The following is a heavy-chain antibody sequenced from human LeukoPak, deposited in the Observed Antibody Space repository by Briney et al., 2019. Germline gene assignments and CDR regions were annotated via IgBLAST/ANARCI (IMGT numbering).Heavy chain of an antibody. CDR1: GGSISGYY. J-gene: IGHJ5*02. CDR3: ARGDSSGWYNWFDP. D-gene: IGHD6-19*01. Sequence: SETLSLTCTVSGGSISGYYWSWIRQPPGKGLEWIGYIFYGGNINYNPSLRSRVTISVDTSKNQFSLKLGSVTAADTAMYYCARGDSSGWYNWFDPWGQGTLVTVSS. V-gene: IGHV4-59*01. CDR2: IFYGGNI.